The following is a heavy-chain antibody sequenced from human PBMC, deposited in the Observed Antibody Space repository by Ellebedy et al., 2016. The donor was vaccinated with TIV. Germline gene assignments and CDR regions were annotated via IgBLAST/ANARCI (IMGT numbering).Heavy chain of an antibody. J-gene: IGHJ4*02. D-gene: IGHD1-7*01. CDR1: GFSLSTTEVA. Sequence: SGPTLVXPPQTLTLTCSFYGFSLSTTEVAVAWIRQPPGKAPEWLALIYWNDDKRYSPSLKSRLSITKDISKNQVVLEMTDMDPVDTGTYYCARRPGNYRPFDYWGQGALVTVSS. CDR3: ARRPGNYRPFDY. V-gene: IGHV2-5*04. CDR2: IYWNDDK.